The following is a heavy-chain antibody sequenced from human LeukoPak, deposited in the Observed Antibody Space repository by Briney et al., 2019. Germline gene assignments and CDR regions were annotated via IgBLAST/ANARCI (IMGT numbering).Heavy chain of an antibody. CDR2: HFYSGST. V-gene: IGHV4-39*01. J-gene: IGHJ4*02. CDR3: ARQRRLELPDY. D-gene: IGHD3-16*01. Sequence: SETLSLTCIVSGGSIRSSNYYWGWIRQPPGKGLEWIGSHFYSGSTYYNPSLKSRVSTSVDTSTDQFSLKLSSVTAADTAVYYCARQRRLELPDYWGQGTLVTVSS. CDR1: GGSIRSSNYY.